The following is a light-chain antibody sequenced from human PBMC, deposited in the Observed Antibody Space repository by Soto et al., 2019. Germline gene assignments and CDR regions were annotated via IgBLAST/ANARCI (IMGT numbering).Light chain of an antibody. Sequence: ESVLTQSPATLSLSPGERATLSCRASQSVSSYLAWYQQKPGQAPRLLIYDASNRATGIPARFSGCGSGTDFTLTISSLEPEDFAVYYCQQRRNWPPYTFGQGTKLEIK. CDR1: QSVSSY. CDR3: QQRRNWPPYT. V-gene: IGKV3-11*01. J-gene: IGKJ2*01. CDR2: DAS.